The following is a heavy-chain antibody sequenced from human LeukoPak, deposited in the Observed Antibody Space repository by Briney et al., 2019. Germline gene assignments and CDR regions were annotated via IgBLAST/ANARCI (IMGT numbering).Heavy chain of an antibody. D-gene: IGHD3-3*01. CDR3: PTGDFWCGSVAFDI. J-gene: IGHJ3*02. CDR1: VYTLTELS. V-gene: IGHV1-24*01. Sequence: GASVNVSCKFSVYTLTELSMHWVRQAPGKGLEWMGGFDPEGGETIYAQKFQGRVTINEDTSTDTAYIEVSRLTSDGTPGYYCPTGDFWCGSVAFDIWGQGTMVSVSS. CDR2: FDPEGGET.